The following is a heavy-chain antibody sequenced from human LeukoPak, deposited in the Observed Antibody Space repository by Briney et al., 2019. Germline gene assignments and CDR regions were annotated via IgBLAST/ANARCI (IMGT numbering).Heavy chain of an antibody. CDR2: ISWNSGSI. Sequence: GGSLTLPCAASGFTYDDYAMHWVRQAPGKGLEWVSGISWNSGSIGYADSVKGRFTISRDNAKNSLYLQMNSLRAEDTALYYCAKDKSYYDSSGYGGFDYWGQGTLVTVSS. CDR1: GFTYDDYA. D-gene: IGHD3-22*01. J-gene: IGHJ4*02. V-gene: IGHV3-9*01. CDR3: AKDKSYYDSSGYGGFDY.